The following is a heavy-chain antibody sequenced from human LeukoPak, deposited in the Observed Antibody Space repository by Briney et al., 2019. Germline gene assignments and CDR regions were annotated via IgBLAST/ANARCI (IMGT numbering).Heavy chain of an antibody. V-gene: IGHV4-59*08. CDR1: GGAISSYY. CDR2: IYYSGST. D-gene: IGHD1-1*01. J-gene: IGHJ5*02. Sequence: SETLSLTCTVSGGAISSYYWSWIRQPPGKGLEWIGYIYYSGSTNYNPSLKSRVTISVDTSKNQFSLKLSSVTAAYTAVYYCARVFVWNRFPHWFDPWGQGTLVTVSS. CDR3: ARVFVWNRFPHWFDP.